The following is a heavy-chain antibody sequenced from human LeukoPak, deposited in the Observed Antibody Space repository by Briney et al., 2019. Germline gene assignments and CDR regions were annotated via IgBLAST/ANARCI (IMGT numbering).Heavy chain of an antibody. CDR1: GFTFSSYG. CDR2: ISYDGSNK. Sequence: HPGGSLRLSCAASGFTFSSYGMHWVRQAPGKGLEWVAVISYDGSNKYYADSVKGRFTISRDNSKNTLYLQMNSLRAEDTAVYYCAKDQGLLWFGSALEYWGQGTLVTVSS. J-gene: IGHJ4*02. V-gene: IGHV3-30*18. D-gene: IGHD3-10*01. CDR3: AKDQGLLWFGSALEY.